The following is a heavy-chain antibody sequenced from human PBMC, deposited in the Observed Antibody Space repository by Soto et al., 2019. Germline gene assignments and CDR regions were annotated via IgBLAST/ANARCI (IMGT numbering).Heavy chain of an antibody. CDR3: ARHLGGHYYDSSGPRYYGMDV. J-gene: IGHJ6*02. Sequence: SVKVSCKASGGTFSSYAISWVRQAPGQGLEWMGGIIPIFGTANYAQKFQGRVTITADESTSTAYMELSSLRSEDTAVYYCARHLGGHYYDSSGPRYYGMDVWGQGTTVTVS. CDR1: GGTFSSYA. V-gene: IGHV1-69*13. CDR2: IIPIFGTA. D-gene: IGHD3-22*01.